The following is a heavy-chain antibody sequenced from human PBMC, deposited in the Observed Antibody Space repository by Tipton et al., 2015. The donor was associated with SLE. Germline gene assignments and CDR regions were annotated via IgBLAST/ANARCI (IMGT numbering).Heavy chain of an antibody. V-gene: IGHV4-39*07. CDR1: GASVSSSNYY. J-gene: IGHJ3*02. CDR2: IYYSGSA. Sequence: TLSLTCTVSGASVSSSNYYWGWIRQPPGMGLEWIGSIYYSGSAYYNPSLKSRVTMSVDTTTNLFSLRLSSVTAADTAVYFCARRDGLNGFDIWGRGTMVTVSS. D-gene: IGHD2-21*01. CDR3: ARRDGLNGFDI.